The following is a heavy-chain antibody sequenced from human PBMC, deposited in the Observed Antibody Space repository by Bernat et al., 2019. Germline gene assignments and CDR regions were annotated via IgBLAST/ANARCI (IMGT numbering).Heavy chain of an antibody. D-gene: IGHD3-3*01. CDR3: ARETPIFGVVTWYYYMDV. CDR2: IKQDGSEK. V-gene: IGHV3-7*01. CDR1: GFTFSSYW. Sequence: EVQLVESGGGLVQPGGSLRLSCAASGFTFSSYWMSWVRQAPGKGLEWVANIKQDGSEKYYVDSVKGRFTISRDNAKNSLYLQMNSLRAEDTAVYYCARETPIFGVVTWYYYMDVWGKGTTIIVSS. J-gene: IGHJ6*03.